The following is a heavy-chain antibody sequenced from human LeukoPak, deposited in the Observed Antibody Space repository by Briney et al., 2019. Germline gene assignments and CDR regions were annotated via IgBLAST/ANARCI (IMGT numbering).Heavy chain of an antibody. V-gene: IGHV4-59*01. D-gene: IGHD6-19*01. Sequence: SETLSLTCTVSGASISSYCWIWIRQPPGKGLEWIGYIYYRSTNYNPSLKSRVTISIDTSKNQLSLKLSSVTAADTAVYYCAVQVAGKLAHLEYWGQGNMVTVSS. CDR3: AVQVAGKLAHLEY. J-gene: IGHJ4*02. CDR2: IYYRST. CDR1: GASISSYC.